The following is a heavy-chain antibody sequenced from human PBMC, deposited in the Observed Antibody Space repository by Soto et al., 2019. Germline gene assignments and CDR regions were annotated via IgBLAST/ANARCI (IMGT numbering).Heavy chain of an antibody. Sequence: QVQLVQSGAEVKKPGASVKVSCKASGYTFTRYGISWVRQATGQGLEWMGWIRAYNGNTNYEQKVQGRVTMTTDTSTSTAYMELRSLRSDDTAVYYCARDRPWLPGGNWFDPWGQGTLVTVSS. CDR3: ARDRPWLPGGNWFDP. V-gene: IGHV1-18*01. CDR2: IRAYNGNT. J-gene: IGHJ5*02. CDR1: GYTFTRYG. D-gene: IGHD6-19*01.